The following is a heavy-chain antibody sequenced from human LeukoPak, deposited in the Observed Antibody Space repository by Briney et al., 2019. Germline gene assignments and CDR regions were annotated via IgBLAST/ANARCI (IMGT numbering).Heavy chain of an antibody. CDR1: GYDFTTYW. V-gene: IGHV5-51*01. Sequence: GESLKISCKGSGYDFTTYWIAWVRQMPGKGLEWMGIIYPDDSDTRYSPSFQGQVTISADKSISTAYLQWSSLKASDTAMYYCASGGLNYYFDYWGQGTLVTVSS. J-gene: IGHJ4*02. CDR3: ASGGLNYYFDY. D-gene: IGHD2-15*01. CDR2: IYPDDSDT.